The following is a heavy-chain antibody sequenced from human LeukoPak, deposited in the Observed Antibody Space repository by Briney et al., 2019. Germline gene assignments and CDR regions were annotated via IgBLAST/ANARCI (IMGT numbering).Heavy chain of an antibody. Sequence: ASVKVSCKASGGTFSSYAISWVRQAPGQGLEWMGGIIPIFGTANYAQKFQGRVTITADESTSTAYMELSSLSSEDTAVYYCASGSGYYYYYYGMDVWGQGTTVTVSS. D-gene: IGHD3-22*01. J-gene: IGHJ6*02. V-gene: IGHV1-69*13. CDR1: GGTFSSYA. CDR3: ASGSGYYYYYYGMDV. CDR2: IIPIFGTA.